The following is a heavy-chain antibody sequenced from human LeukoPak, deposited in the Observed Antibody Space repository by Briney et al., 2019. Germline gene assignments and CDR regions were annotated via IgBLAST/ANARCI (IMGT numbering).Heavy chain of an antibody. V-gene: IGHV3-21*01. CDR1: GFTISSNY. CDR2: ISSSSSYI. Sequence: GGSLRLSCAASGFTISSNYMSWVRQAPGKGLEWVSSISSSSSYIYYADSVKGRFTISRDNAKNSLYLQMNSLRAEDTAVYYCARDGVHAFDIWGQGTMVTVSS. CDR3: ARDGVHAFDI. J-gene: IGHJ3*02. D-gene: IGHD2-8*01.